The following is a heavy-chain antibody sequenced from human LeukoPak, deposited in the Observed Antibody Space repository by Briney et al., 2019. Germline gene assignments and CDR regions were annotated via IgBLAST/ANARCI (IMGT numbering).Heavy chain of an antibody. D-gene: IGHD2-2*01. CDR2: ISSSSSYI. V-gene: IGHV3-21*01. Sequence: AGGSLRLSCAASGFTFSSYSMNWVRQAPGKGLEWVSSISSSSSYIYYADSVKGRFTISRDNAKNSLYLQMNSLRAEDTAVYYCARTFYYCSSTSCPLDYWGQGTLVTVSS. CDR3: ARTFYYCSSTSCPLDY. J-gene: IGHJ4*02. CDR1: GFTFSSYS.